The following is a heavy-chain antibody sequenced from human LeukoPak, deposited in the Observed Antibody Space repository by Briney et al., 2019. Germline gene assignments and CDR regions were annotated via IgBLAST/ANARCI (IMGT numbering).Heavy chain of an antibody. CDR3: AKGKDRYYYDSGRDAFDI. D-gene: IGHD3-22*01. CDR2: ISGSGGST. J-gene: IGHJ3*02. Sequence: GGSLRLSCAASGFTFSSYAMSWVRQAPGKGLEWVSAISGSGGSTYYAGSVKGRFTISRDNSKNTLYLQMNSLRAEDTAVYYCAKGKDRYYYDSGRDAFDIWGQGTMVTVSS. V-gene: IGHV3-23*01. CDR1: GFTFSSYA.